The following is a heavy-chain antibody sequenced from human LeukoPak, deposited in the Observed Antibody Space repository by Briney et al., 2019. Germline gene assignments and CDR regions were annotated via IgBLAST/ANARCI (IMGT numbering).Heavy chain of an antibody. Sequence: SETLSLTCTVSGGPISSYYWSWIRQPPGKGLEWIGYIYYSGSTNYNPSLKSRVTISVDTSKNQFSLKLSSVTAADTAVYYCARSAGNLGYCSGGSCYSFDYWGQGTLVTVSS. D-gene: IGHD2-15*01. CDR3: ARSAGNLGYCSGGSCYSFDY. CDR2: IYYSGST. CDR1: GGPISSYY. V-gene: IGHV4-59*01. J-gene: IGHJ4*02.